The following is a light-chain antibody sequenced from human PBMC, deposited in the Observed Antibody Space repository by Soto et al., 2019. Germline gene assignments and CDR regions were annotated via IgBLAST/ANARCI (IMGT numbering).Light chain of an antibody. Sequence: DIVMTQSPDSLAVSLGERATINCKSSQSVLYSANNKNYLAWYQQKPGQPPKLLIYWASTRESGVPDRFSGSGSGTDFTLTISSLQAEDVAVYYCQQYYSTPPLTFGGGNNVEIK. CDR2: WAS. CDR1: QSVLYSANNKNY. CDR3: QQYYSTPPLT. V-gene: IGKV4-1*01. J-gene: IGKJ4*01.